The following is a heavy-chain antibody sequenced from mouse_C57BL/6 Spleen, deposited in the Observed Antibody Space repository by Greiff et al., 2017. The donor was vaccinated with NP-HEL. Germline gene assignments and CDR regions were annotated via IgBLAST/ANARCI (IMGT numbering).Heavy chain of an antibody. CDR1: GYTFTSYW. J-gene: IGHJ1*03. CDR3: AREGHYGSYWYFDV. CDR2: INPSNGGT. D-gene: IGHD1-1*01. V-gene: IGHV1-53*01. Sequence: VQLQQPGTELVKPGASVKLSCKASGYTFTSYWMHWVKQRPGQGLEWIGNINPSNGGTNYNEKFKSKATLTVDKSSSTAYMQLSSLTSEDSAVYYCAREGHYGSYWYFDVWGTGTTVTVSS.